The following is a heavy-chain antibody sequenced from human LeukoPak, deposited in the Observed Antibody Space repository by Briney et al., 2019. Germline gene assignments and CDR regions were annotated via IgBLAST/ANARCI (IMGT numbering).Heavy chain of an antibody. D-gene: IGHD2-2*01. CDR1: GGSISSYY. CDR2: IYYSGST. Sequence: PSETLSLTCTVSGGSISSYYWSWIRQPPGKGLEWIGYIYYSGSTNYNPSLKSRVTISVDTSKNQFSLKLSSVTAADTAVYYCARGQGGYCSSTSCYNWFDPWSQGTLVTVSS. CDR3: ARGQGGYCSSTSCYNWFDP. V-gene: IGHV4-59*01. J-gene: IGHJ5*02.